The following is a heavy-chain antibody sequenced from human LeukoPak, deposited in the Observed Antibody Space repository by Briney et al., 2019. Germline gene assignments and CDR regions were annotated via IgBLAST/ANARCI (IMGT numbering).Heavy chain of an antibody. J-gene: IGHJ4*02. Sequence: GGSLRLSCAASGFTFSTYSMNWVRQAPGKGLEWVANIKQDGSEKYYVDSVKGRFTISRDNAKKSLYLQINSLRAEDTAVYYCARDRTTIFGVVLDYWGQGTLVTVSS. CDR1: GFTFSTYS. V-gene: IGHV3-7*01. D-gene: IGHD3-3*01. CDR2: IKQDGSEK. CDR3: ARDRTTIFGVVLDY.